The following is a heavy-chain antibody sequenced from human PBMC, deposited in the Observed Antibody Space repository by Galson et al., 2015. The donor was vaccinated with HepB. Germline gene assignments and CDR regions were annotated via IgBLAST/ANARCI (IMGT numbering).Heavy chain of an antibody. CDR2: IGTAGDR. CDR1: GFTFSNYD. J-gene: IGHJ2*01. Sequence: SLRLSCPASGFTFSNYDMHWVRQATGKGLEWVSRIGTAGDRNYPGSVRGRFTISRENAKNSFYLQMNSLRAGDTAVYYCVRGQPGGFDLWGRGTLVTVSS. CDR3: VRGQPGGFDL. V-gene: IGHV3-13*05.